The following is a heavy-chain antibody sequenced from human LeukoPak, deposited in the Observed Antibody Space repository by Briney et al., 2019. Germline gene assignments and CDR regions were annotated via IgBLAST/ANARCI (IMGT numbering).Heavy chain of an antibody. CDR3: ARDRDPCSGGSCYGSWFDP. J-gene: IGHJ5*02. Sequence: SETLSLTCTVSGGSISSYYWSWIRQPPGKGLEWIGYIYYSGSTNYNPSLKSRVTISVDTSKNQFSLKLSSVTAADTAVYYCARDRDPCSGGSCYGSWFDPWGQGTLVTVSS. D-gene: IGHD2-15*01. CDR1: GGSISSYY. CDR2: IYYSGST. V-gene: IGHV4-59*01.